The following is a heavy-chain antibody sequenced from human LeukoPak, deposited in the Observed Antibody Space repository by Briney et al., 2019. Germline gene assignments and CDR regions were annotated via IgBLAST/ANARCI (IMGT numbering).Heavy chain of an antibody. Sequence: KPSETLSLTCTVSGDSINNYYWNWIRQPPGKGLEWIGYAYYSGTTKYNPSLESRVTISVDASKKHFSLNLSSVTAADTAVYYCAKGGSFYYDTSGYLYWGQGTLVTVSS. CDR1: GDSINNYY. J-gene: IGHJ4*02. CDR3: AKGGSFYYDTSGYLY. D-gene: IGHD3-22*01. CDR2: AYYSGTT. V-gene: IGHV4-59*08.